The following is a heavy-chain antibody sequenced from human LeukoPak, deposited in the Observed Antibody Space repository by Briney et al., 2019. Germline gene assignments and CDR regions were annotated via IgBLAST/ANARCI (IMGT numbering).Heavy chain of an antibody. J-gene: IGHJ4*02. CDR1: GFTFGGYG. CDR3: TRYNNDHFDY. CDR2: IAYDGSRA. V-gene: IGHV3-33*01. Sequence: GGSLRLSCAGSGFTFGGYGMHWFRQTPGKGLEWVAVIAYDGSRAFYADSVKGRFTISRDNSKNTMSVQMDDLRAEDTAVYYCTRYNNDHFDYWGQGTLVTVPS. D-gene: IGHD1-14*01.